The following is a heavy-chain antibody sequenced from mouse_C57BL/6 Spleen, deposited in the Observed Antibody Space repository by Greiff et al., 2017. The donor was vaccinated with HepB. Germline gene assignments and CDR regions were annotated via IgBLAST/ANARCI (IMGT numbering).Heavy chain of an antibody. J-gene: IGHJ3*01. CDR1: GYTFTSYW. D-gene: IGHD4-1*01. V-gene: IGHV1-64*01. Sequence: QVQLQQPGAELVKPGASVKLSCKASGYTFTSYWMHWVKQRPGQGLEWIGMIHPNSGSTNYNEKFKSKATLTVDKSSSTAYMQLSSLTSEDSAVYYGARGTGHWDVGFAYWGQGTLVTVSA. CDR2: IHPNSGST. CDR3: ARGTGHWDVGFAY.